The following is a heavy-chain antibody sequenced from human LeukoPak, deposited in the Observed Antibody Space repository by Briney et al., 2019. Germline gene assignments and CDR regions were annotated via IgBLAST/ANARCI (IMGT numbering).Heavy chain of an antibody. Sequence: GGSLRLSCEASGSTFSNYAMSWVRQAPGKGLEWLSAISGSGSNTYYADSVKGRFTISRDNSKNTLYLQINSLRAEDTAVYYCAKRIIGYCSGDSCYYDYWGHGTLLTVSS. CDR1: GSTFSNYA. D-gene: IGHD2-15*01. CDR3: AKRIIGYCSGDSCYYDY. J-gene: IGHJ4*01. V-gene: IGHV3-23*01. CDR2: ISGSGSNT.